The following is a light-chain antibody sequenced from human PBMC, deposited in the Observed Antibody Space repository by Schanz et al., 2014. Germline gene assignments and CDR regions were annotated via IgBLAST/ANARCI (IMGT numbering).Light chain of an antibody. CDR2: NNN. CDR3: HSYDTSLAGQV. CDR1: SSNIGSDN. Sequence: QSVLTQPPSASGTPGQRVTISCSGSSSNIGSDNGNWYQQLPGTAPKLLIYNNNQRPSGVPDRFSGSKSGTSASLVITGLQADDEADYYCHSYDTSLAGQVFGTGTKLTVL. V-gene: IGLV1-44*01. J-gene: IGLJ1*01.